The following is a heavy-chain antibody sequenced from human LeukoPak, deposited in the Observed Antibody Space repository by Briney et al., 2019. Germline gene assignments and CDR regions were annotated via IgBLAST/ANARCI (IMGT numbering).Heavy chain of an antibody. J-gene: IGHJ4*01. CDR3: ARVRYCSSSTNCWDYFDY. CDR2: IISMHGIT. CDR1: GGTFSSYA. D-gene: IGHD2-2*01. V-gene: IGHV1-69*04. Sequence: ASVKDSCKASGGTFSSYAFTWVRQAPGQGLEWMGRIISMHGITNYAQKFQGRVTMTADKSTSTVYMELSSLRSEDTAVYYCARVRYCSSSTNCWDYFDYWGQGTLVTVSS.